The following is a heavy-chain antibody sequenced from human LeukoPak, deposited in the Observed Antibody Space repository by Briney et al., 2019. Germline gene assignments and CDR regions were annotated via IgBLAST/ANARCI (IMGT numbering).Heavy chain of an antibody. J-gene: IGHJ4*02. V-gene: IGHV1-46*01. CDR2: INPSGGST. CDR3: ARDPGKGYYYDSSGYYYFDY. D-gene: IGHD3-22*01. CDR1: GYTFTSYY. Sequence: ASVKVSRKASGYTFTSYYMHWVRQAPGQGLEWMGIINPSGGSTSYAQKFQGRVTMTRDTSTSTVYMELSSLRSEDTAVYYCARDPGKGYYYDSSGYYYFDYWGQGTLVTVSS.